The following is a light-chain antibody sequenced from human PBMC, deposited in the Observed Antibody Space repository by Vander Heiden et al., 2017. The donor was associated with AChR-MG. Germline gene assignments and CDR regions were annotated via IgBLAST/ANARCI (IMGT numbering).Light chain of an antibody. J-gene: IGKJ1*01. CDR2: WAS. Sequence: DIVLTQSPASLAVSLGDTATINCKSSQSVFYRANNKNYLAWYQQKSGQPPRLLFYWASNRQSGVPDRFSGSGSGTDFTLTIRSLQAEDVATYYCQQYNTSPWTFGQGTTVEIK. V-gene: IGKV4-1*01. CDR3: QQYNTSPWT. CDR1: QSVFYRANNKNY.